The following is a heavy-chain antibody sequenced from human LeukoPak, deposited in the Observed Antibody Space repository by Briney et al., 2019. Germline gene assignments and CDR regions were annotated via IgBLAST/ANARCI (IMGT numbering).Heavy chain of an antibody. D-gene: IGHD4-11*01. J-gene: IGHJ5*02. CDR3: AREGYSNYVANGVDP. CDR1: GYTFTGYY. Sequence: ASVKVSCKASGYTFTGYYMHWVRQAPGQGLEWMGWINPNSGGTNYAQKFQGRVTMTRDTSISTAYMELSRLRSDDTAVYYCAREGYSNYVANGVDPWGEGTLVTVSS. CDR2: INPNSGGT. V-gene: IGHV1-2*02.